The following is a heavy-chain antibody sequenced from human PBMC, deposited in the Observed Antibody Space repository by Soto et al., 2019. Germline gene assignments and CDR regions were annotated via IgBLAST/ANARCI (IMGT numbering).Heavy chain of an antibody. D-gene: IGHD3-10*01. Sequence: GGSLRLSCAASGFTFSSYGMHWVRQAPGKGLEWVAVIWYDGSNKYYADSVKGRFTISRDNSKNTLYLQMNSLRAEDTAVYYCARAKRITMVRGVILNYYYYMDVWGKGTTVTVSS. CDR3: ARAKRITMVRGVILNYYYYMDV. CDR2: IWYDGSNK. CDR1: GFTFSSYG. J-gene: IGHJ6*03. V-gene: IGHV3-33*01.